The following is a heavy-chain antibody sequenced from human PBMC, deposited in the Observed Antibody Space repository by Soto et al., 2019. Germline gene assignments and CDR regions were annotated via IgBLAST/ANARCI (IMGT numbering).Heavy chain of an antibody. Sequence: QVQLQESGPGLVKPSQTLSLTCTVSGGSISSGGYYWSWIRQHPGKDLEWIGYIYYSGSTYYNPSLKSRVTISVDTSKNQFSLKLSSVTAADTAVYYCARDDPGSGSPHFDYWGQGTLVTVSS. CDR3: ARDDPGSGSPHFDY. V-gene: IGHV4-31*03. J-gene: IGHJ4*02. CDR2: IYYSGST. CDR1: GGSISSGGYY. D-gene: IGHD3-10*01.